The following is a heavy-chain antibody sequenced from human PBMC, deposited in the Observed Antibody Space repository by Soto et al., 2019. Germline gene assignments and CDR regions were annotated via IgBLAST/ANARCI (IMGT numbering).Heavy chain of an antibody. J-gene: IGHJ6*02. CDR3: AKVRETLVVVYRYYYYYGMDV. CDR2: ISGSGGST. D-gene: IGHD2-2*01. CDR1: GFTFSSYA. V-gene: IGHV3-23*01. Sequence: EVQLLESGGGLVQPGGSLRLSCAASGFTFSSYAMSWVRQAPGKGLEWVSAISGSGGSTYYEDSVKGRFTISRDNSKITLSLQMTSLRAETTPVYYCAKVRETLVVVYRYYYYYGMDVWGQGTTVTVSS.